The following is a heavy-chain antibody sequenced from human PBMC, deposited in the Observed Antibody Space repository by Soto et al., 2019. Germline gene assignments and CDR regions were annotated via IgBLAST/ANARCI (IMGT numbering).Heavy chain of an antibody. CDR3: AREAYLSSYGMDV. V-gene: IGHV3-30-3*01. J-gene: IGHJ6*02. D-gene: IGHD1-26*01. CDR2: ISYDGSNK. CDR1: GFTFSSYA. Sequence: QVQLVESGGGVGQPGRSLRLSCAASGFTFSSYAMHWVRQAPGKGLEWVAVISYDGSNKYYADSVKGRFTISRDNSKNTLYLQMNRLRAEDTAVYYCAREAYLSSYGMDVWGQGTTVTVSS.